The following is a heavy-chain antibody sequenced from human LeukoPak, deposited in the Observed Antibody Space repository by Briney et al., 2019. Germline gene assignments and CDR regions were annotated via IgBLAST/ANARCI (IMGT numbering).Heavy chain of an antibody. J-gene: IGHJ2*01. D-gene: IGHD1-7*01. Sequence: GGSLRLSCAASGFTFSGSAMSWVRQAPGKGLQWVSLISFSGGNTYYADSVKGRFTISRDNSKNTLYLQMNSLRAEDTAVYYCAKDLIGTSMSYFDLWGRGTLVTVSS. CDR2: ISFSGGNT. CDR1: GFTFSGSA. V-gene: IGHV3-23*01. CDR3: AKDLIGTSMSYFDL.